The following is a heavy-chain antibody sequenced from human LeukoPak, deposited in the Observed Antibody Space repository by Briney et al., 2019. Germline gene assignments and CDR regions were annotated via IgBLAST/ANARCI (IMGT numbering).Heavy chain of an antibody. CDR2: ISYDGSNE. CDR1: GFTFSSYV. CDR3: ARDGGSYDY. V-gene: IGHV3-30*04. Sequence: GGSLRLSCAASGFTFSSYVMHWVRQAPGKGLEWVAIISYDGSNEYYADSVKGRFTISRDNSKNTLYLQMNSLRAADTAVYYCARDGGSYDYWGQGTLVTVSS. D-gene: IGHD1-26*01. J-gene: IGHJ4*02.